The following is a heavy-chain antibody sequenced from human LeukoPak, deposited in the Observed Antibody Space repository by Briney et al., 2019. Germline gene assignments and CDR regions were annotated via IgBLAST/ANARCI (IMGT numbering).Heavy chain of an antibody. D-gene: IGHD2-2*02. CDR2: IIPILGIA. Sequence: ASVKVSCKASGGTFSSYTISWVRQAPGQGLEWMGRIIPILGIANSAQKFQGRVTITAAKSTSTAYMELSSLRSEDTAVYYCARALSDTSGVDYWGQGTLVTVSS. CDR3: ARALSDTSGVDY. CDR1: GGTFSSYT. V-gene: IGHV1-69*02. J-gene: IGHJ4*02.